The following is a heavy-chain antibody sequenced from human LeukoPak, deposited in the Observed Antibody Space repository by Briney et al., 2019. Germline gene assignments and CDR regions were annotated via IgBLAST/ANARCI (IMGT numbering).Heavy chain of an antibody. CDR3: ARDGWFGDYNWFDP. Sequence: GGSLRLSCAASGFTFSSYSRNWVRQAPGKGLEWVSYISSASNTIYYADSVKGRFTISRDNAKNSLYLQMNSLRAEDTAMYYCARDGWFGDYNWFDPWGQGTLVTVSS. D-gene: IGHD3-10*01. CDR1: GFTFSSYS. J-gene: IGHJ5*02. CDR2: ISSASNTI. V-gene: IGHV3-48*01.